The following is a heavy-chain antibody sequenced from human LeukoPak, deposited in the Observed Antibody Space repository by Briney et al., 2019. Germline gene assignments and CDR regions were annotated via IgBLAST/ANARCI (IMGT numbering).Heavy chain of an antibody. J-gene: IGHJ6*03. CDR1: GYTFTGYY. CDR3: ARDFIAVAGFSGINFYYYYMDV. V-gene: IGHV1-2*02. Sequence: ASVNVSCKASGYTFTGYYIHWVRQAPGQGLEWMGWINPNSGYTNYAQKFQGRVTMTRDTSISTAYMELSRLRSDDTAVYYCARDFIAVAGFSGINFYYYYMDVWGKGTTVTVSS. D-gene: IGHD6-19*01. CDR2: INPNSGYT.